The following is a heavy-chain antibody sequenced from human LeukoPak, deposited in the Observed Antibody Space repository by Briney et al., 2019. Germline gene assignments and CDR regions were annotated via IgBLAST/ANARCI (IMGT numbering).Heavy chain of an antibody. CDR1: GFTFSSYA. CDR2: ISSSGSTI. J-gene: IGHJ6*04. Sequence: GGSLRLSCAASGFTFSSYAMNWVRRAPGKGLEWVSYISSSGSTIYYADSVKGRFTISRDNAKNSLYLQMNSLRAEDTAVYYCAELGITMIGGVWGKGTTVTISS. D-gene: IGHD3-10*02. CDR3: AELGITMIGGV. V-gene: IGHV3-48*03.